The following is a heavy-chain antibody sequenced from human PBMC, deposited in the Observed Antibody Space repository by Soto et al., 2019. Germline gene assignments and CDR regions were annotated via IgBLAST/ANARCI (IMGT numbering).Heavy chain of an antibody. V-gene: IGHV1-18*01. Sequence: QLQLVQSGAEVRKPGASVEVSCKTSGYIFTDYGINWVRQAPGQGLERMGWISGFSGNSKYAQKVQGRVTMTTDTSTSTAYMGLRSLRSDDTAVYYCARGNYVISNDAFDIWGQGTMVIVSP. CDR2: ISGFSGNS. CDR3: ARGNYVISNDAFDI. D-gene: IGHD3-16*01. CDR1: GYIFTDYG. J-gene: IGHJ3*02.